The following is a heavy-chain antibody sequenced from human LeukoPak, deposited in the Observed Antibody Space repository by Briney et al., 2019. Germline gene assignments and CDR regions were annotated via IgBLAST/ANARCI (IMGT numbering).Heavy chain of an antibody. Sequence: SETLSLTCAVYGGSFSGYYWSWIRQPPGKGLEWIGEINHSGSTNYNPSLKSRVTISVDTSKNQFSLKLSSVTAADTAVYYCARAPTGYDILTGYYTTPYFDYWGQGTLVTVSS. CDR1: GGSFSGYY. D-gene: IGHD3-9*01. V-gene: IGHV4-34*01. CDR2: INHSGST. J-gene: IGHJ4*02. CDR3: ARAPTGYDILTGYYTTPYFDY.